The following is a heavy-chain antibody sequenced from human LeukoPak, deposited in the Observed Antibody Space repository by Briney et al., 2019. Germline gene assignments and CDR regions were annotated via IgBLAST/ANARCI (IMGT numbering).Heavy chain of an antibody. CDR2: INHSGST. CDR1: GESFSGYY. J-gene: IGHJ4*02. CDR3: ASLAVAGLSEGY. V-gene: IGHV4-34*01. Sequence: SETLSLTCAVYGESFSGYYWSWIRQPPGKGLEWIGEINHSGSTNYNPSLKSRVTISVDTSRNQFSLKLSSVTAADTAVYYCASLAVAGLSEGYWGQGTLVTVSS. D-gene: IGHD6-19*01.